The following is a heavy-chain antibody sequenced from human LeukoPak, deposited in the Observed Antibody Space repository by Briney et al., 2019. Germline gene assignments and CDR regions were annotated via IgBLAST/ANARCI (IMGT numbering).Heavy chain of an antibody. D-gene: IGHD5-24*01. CDR2: ISGSDGNT. J-gene: IGHJ3*02. Sequence: PGGSLRLSCVASGFTFSSYAMSWVRQAPGKGLEWVSTISGSDGNTYYADSVKGRFTISRDNSKNTLYLHMNSLRAEDTAVYYCAKVAWPDAFDIWGQGTMVTVSS. V-gene: IGHV3-23*01. CDR1: GFTFSSYA. CDR3: AKVAWPDAFDI.